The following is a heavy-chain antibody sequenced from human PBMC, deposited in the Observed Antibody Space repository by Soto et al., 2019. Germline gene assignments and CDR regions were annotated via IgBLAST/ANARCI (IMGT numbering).Heavy chain of an antibody. V-gene: IGHV4-59*08. D-gene: IGHD1-1*01. J-gene: IGHJ5*02. CDR2: SYYIGST. CDR1: GCSITNNY. Sequence: PLETLSLTCALSGCSITNNYWAWVRHSPGKGLDWIGCSYYIGSTSYNPSLRSRVTISMDTSKTQFSLRLRSVTAADTAVYYCARRQNWNNLFDTWGQGTLVTVSS. CDR3: ARRQNWNNLFDT.